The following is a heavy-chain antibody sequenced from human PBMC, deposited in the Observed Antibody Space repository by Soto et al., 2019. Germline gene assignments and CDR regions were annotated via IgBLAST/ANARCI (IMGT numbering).Heavy chain of an antibody. Sequence: GGSLRLSCAASGFTFSSYAMHWVRQAPGKGLEWVAVISYDGSNKYYADSVKGRFTISRDNSKNTLYLQMNSLRAEDTAVYYCARDHEDIVVVPAAFYYGMDVWGQGTTVTVSS. J-gene: IGHJ6*02. CDR2: ISYDGSNK. CDR3: ARDHEDIVVVPAAFYYGMDV. D-gene: IGHD2-2*01. CDR1: GFTFSSYA. V-gene: IGHV3-30-3*01.